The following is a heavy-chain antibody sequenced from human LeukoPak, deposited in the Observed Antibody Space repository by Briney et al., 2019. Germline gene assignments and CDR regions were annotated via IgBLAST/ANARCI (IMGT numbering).Heavy chain of an antibody. CDR2: MNPNSGNT. CDR3: ARDGLRFLEWLLTYDNWFDP. J-gene: IGHJ5*02. D-gene: IGHD3-3*01. V-gene: IGHV1-8*01. Sequence: GASVKVSCKASGYTFTSYDINWVRQATGQGLEWMGWMNPNSGNTGYAQKFQGRVTMTRNTSISTAYMELSSLRSEGTAVYYCARDGLRFLEWLLTYDNWFDPWGQGTLVTVSS. CDR1: GYTFTSYD.